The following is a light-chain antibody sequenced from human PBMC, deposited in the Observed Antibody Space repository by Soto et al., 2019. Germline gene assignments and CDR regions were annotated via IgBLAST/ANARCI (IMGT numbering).Light chain of an antibody. CDR3: QQYLHTPRT. J-gene: IGKJ1*01. CDR1: QSVLYSLNNKNY. Sequence: DAVMTQSPDSLPVSLGERATINCKSSQSVLYSLNNKNYLAWYQQKPGQPPKLLIYWASNRQSGVPDRCSGGGSGTDFTLTISSLQAEDVAVYYCQQYLHTPRTFGQGTKVEIK. CDR2: WAS. V-gene: IGKV4-1*01.